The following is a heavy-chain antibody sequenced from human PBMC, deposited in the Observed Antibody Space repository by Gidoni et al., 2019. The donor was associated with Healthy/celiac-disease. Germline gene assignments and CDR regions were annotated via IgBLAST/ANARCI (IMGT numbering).Heavy chain of an antibody. J-gene: IGHJ4*02. CDR3: ARGWGGGSLVYAILFDY. CDR1: GYTFTSYA. Sequence: QVQLVQSGAEVKKPGASVKVSCQASGYTFTSYAMHWVRQAPGQRLEWMGWINAGNGNTKYSQKFQGRVTITRDTSASTAYMELSSLRSEDTAVYYCARGWGGGSLVYAILFDYWGQGTLVTVSS. CDR2: INAGNGNT. V-gene: IGHV1-3*01. D-gene: IGHD2-8*01.